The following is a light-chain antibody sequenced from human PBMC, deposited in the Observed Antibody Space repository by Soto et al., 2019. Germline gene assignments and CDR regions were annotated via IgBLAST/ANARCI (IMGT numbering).Light chain of an antibody. CDR1: SSDVGSYNL. Sequence: QSALTQPASVSGSPGQSITIACTGTSSDVGSYNLVSWYQQHPGKAPKLMIYEGSKRPSGVSNRFSGSQSGNTASLTISGLQAEDEDDYYCCSYSGSSTLVFGGGTKLTVL. V-gene: IGLV2-23*01. CDR3: CSYSGSSTLV. CDR2: EGS. J-gene: IGLJ2*01.